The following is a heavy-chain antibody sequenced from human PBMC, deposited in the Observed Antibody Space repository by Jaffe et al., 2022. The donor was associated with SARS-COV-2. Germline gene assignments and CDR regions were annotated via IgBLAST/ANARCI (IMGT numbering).Heavy chain of an antibody. CDR2: ISESGSSI. V-gene: IGHV3-23*01. CDR1: GFAFNTYA. D-gene: IGHD2-2*01. CDR3: AKAGCGGTRCYVNR. J-gene: IGHJ4*02. Sequence: EVQLLESGGGLVQPGGSLRLSCAASGFAFNTYAMNWVRQAPGKGLEWVSVISESGSSIYYADSVKGRSTISRDNSRNTVYLRINSLRAEDTAVYYCAKAGCGGTRCYVNRWGQGTLVTVSS.